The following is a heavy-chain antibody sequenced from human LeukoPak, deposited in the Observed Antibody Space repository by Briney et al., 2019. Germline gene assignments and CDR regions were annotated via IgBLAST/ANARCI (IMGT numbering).Heavy chain of an antibody. CDR2: IKHNGSEK. V-gene: IGHV3-7*01. J-gene: IGHJ4*02. CDR3: ASDSDDYGDY. CDR1: GFTFSNYW. D-gene: IGHD6-25*01. Sequence: GGFLRLSCAASGFTFSNYWMSWVRQAPGKGLEWVANIKHNGSEKYYVDSVKGRFTISRDNAKNSLYLQMNNLRAEDTAVYYCASDSDDYGDYWGQGTLVTVSS.